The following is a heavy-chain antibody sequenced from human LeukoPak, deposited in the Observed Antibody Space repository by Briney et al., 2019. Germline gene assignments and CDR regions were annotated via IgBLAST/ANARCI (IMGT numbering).Heavy chain of an antibody. J-gene: IGHJ4*02. CDR3: ASRGYSYGFDY. CDR1: GYSFTSYW. V-gene: IGHV5-51*01. D-gene: IGHD5-18*01. Sequence: GGSLRLSCKGSGYSFTSYWIGWVRQMPGKGLEWMGIIYPGDSDTRYSPSFQGQVTISADKSISTAYLQWSSLKASDTAMYYCASRGYSYGFDYWGKGTLVPVSS. CDR2: IYPGDSDT.